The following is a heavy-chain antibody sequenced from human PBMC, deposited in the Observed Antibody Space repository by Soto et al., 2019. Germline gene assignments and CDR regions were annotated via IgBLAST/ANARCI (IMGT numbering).Heavy chain of an antibody. CDR2: ITPIFGTT. Sequence: QVQLVQSGAEVKKPGYSVKVSCKASGTFKSYAITWVRQAPGQGLEWMGVITPIFGTTNYAQKFQGRVTITEDESKSTAYMELSSLRSGDTAVYYGARLRRETYLKDDFVIWSPGPMVTVSS. J-gene: IGHJ3*02. V-gene: IGHV1-69*01. CDR1: GTFKSYA. CDR3: ARLRRETYLKDDFVI.